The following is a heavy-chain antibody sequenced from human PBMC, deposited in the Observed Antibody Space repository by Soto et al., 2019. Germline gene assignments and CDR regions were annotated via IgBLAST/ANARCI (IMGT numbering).Heavy chain of an antibody. CDR2: INSDGSST. CDR3: ARDGYASPTDCSSTSCLRYDLGTYYYYYMDV. J-gene: IGHJ6*03. V-gene: IGHV3-74*01. CDR1: GFTFSSYW. Sequence: GGSLRLSCAASGFTFSSYWMHWVRQAPGKGLVWVSRINSDGSSTSYADSVKGRFTISRDNAKNTLYLQMNSLRAEDTAVYYCARDGYASPTDCSSTSCLRYDLGTYYYYYMDVWGKGTTVTVSS. D-gene: IGHD2-2*01.